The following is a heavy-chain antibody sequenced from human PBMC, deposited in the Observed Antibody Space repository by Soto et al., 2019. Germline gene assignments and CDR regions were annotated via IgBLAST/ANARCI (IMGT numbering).Heavy chain of an antibody. CDR2: IIPMFGTA. Sequence: QVQLVQSGAEVKKPGSSVTVSCKASGGTFSSYAISWVRQAPGQGLEWMGGIIPMFGTANYAQKFQGRVTITADKSTTTAYMELSSLRSEDTAVYYCASAPIVVVPGALDYSYDMDVWSQGTTVTVSS. CDR1: GGTFSSYA. D-gene: IGHD2-2*01. V-gene: IGHV1-69*06. CDR3: ASAPIVVVPGALDYSYDMDV. J-gene: IGHJ6*02.